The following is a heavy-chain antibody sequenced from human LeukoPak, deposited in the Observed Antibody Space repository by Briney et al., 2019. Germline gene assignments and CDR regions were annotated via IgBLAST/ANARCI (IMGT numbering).Heavy chain of an antibody. D-gene: IGHD6-13*01. Sequence: TSETLSLTCTVSGDSISSGSYYWSWIRQPAGQGLEWIGHIYSNGDTKFNPSLKSRVTISLDTSKNQFSLKLSSATAADTAVYYCASRHSKQQPYYYYMDIWGKGTTVTVSS. CDR3: ASRHSKQQPYYYYMDI. CDR1: GDSISSGSYY. CDR2: IYSNGDT. J-gene: IGHJ6*03. V-gene: IGHV4-61*09.